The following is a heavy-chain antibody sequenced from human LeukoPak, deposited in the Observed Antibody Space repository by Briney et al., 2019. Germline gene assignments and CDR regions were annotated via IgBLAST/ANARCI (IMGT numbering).Heavy chain of an antibody. J-gene: IGHJ4*02. CDR1: GFTVSTNY. CDR3: ARGLLRDGYTYTYSFDY. V-gene: IGHV3-66*01. D-gene: IGHD5-18*01. Sequence: GGSLRLSCVASGFTVSTNYMNWVRQAPGKGLEWVSVVYMGGTTYYADSVKGRFTISRDSTKNTIYLQMNNLRAEDTAVYYCARGLLRDGYTYTYSFDYWGQGALVTVSS. CDR2: VYMGGTT.